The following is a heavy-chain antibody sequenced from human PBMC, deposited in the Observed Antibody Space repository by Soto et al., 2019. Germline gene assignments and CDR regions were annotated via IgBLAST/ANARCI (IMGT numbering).Heavy chain of an antibody. V-gene: IGHV3-13*01. CDR2: IGTAGDT. Sequence: EVQLVESGGGLVQPGGSLRLSCAASGFTFSSYDMHWVRQATGKGLEWVSAIGTAGDTYYPGSVKGRFTISRENAKNSLYLQMNSLRAGDTAVYYCARDSSGWYGYFDLWGRGTLVTVSS. J-gene: IGHJ2*01. CDR1: GFTFSSYD. D-gene: IGHD6-19*01. CDR3: ARDSSGWYGYFDL.